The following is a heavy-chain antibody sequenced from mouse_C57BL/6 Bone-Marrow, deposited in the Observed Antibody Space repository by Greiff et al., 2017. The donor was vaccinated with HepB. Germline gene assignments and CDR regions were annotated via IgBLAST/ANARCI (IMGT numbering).Heavy chain of an antibody. V-gene: IGHV3-1*01. J-gene: IGHJ1*03. CDR3: ARDRRQYWYFDV. Sequence: EVQLQESGPGMVKPSQSLSLTCTVTGYSITSGYDWHWIRHFPGNKLEWMGYISYSGSTNYNPSLKSRISITHDTSKNHFFLKLNSVTTEDTATYYCARDRRQYWYFDVWGTGTTVTVSS. CDR1: GYSITSGYD. CDR2: ISYSGST.